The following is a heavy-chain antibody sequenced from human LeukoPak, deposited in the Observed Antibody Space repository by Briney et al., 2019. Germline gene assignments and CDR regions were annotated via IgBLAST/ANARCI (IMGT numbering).Heavy chain of an antibody. CDR3: ARGTFGRITIFGVVRNYMDV. CDR2: INHSGST. V-gene: IGHV4-34*01. D-gene: IGHD3-3*01. Sequence: SETLSLTCAVYGGSFSGYYWSWIRQPPGKGLEWIGEINHSGSTNYNPSLKSRVTISVDTSKNQFSLKLSSVTAADTAVYYCARGTFGRITIFGVVRNYMDVWGKGTTVTVSS. J-gene: IGHJ6*03. CDR1: GGSFSGYY.